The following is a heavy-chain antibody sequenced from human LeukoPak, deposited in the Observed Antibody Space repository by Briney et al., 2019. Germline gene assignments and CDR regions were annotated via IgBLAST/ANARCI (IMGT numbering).Heavy chain of an antibody. CDR2: IRYDGNNK. J-gene: IGHJ4*02. CDR1: GFTFSSTG. V-gene: IGHV3-30*02. Sequence: GGSLRLSCTASGFTFSSTGIHWVRQAPGKGLEWVSYIRYDGNNKYYGDSVKGRLTVSRDNSKNTLYLQMNSLRVEDTAVYYCARTYNPDYWGQGTLVTVSS. D-gene: IGHD1-14*01. CDR3: ARTYNPDY.